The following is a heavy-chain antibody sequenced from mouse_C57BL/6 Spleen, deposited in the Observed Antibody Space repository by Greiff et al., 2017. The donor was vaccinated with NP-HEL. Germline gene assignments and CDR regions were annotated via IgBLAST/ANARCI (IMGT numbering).Heavy chain of an antibody. CDR2: IDPSDIYT. Sequence: VQLQQSGAELVKPGASVKLSCKASGYTFTSYWMQWVKQRPGQGLEWIGEIDPSDIYTNYNQKFKVKSTLTVDTSSSTAYMQLSSLTSEDSAVYYCARKNYDDGTSYYYAMDYWGQGTSVTVSS. CDR1: GYTFTSYW. CDR3: ARKNYDDGTSYYYAMDY. V-gene: IGHV1-50*01. J-gene: IGHJ4*01. D-gene: IGHD2-4*01.